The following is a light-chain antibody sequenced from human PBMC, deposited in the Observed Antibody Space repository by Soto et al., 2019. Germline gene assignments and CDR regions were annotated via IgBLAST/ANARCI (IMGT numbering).Light chain of an antibody. Sequence: DIQMHQSPSSLFASVGDRVTITCRASQGISTFLHWYQQRPGKAPSLIIYGAYNLQSGVPSRFSGRGSGTEFSLTISTLQPEDVATYYCQHTRTTPRTFGQGTKVEIK. V-gene: IGKV1-39*01. CDR3: QHTRTTPRT. J-gene: IGKJ1*01. CDR2: GAY. CDR1: QGISTF.